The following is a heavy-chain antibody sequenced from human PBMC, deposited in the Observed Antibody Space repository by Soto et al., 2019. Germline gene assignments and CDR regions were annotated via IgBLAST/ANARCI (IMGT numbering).Heavy chain of an antibody. V-gene: IGHV3-23*01. Sequence: GGSLRLSCTVSGFTFNNYVMSWVRQAPGKGLEWVSSISDNGENTYYADSVKGRFTISRDNSKNTVYLQMNNLRAEDTGVYYCAKGLINGRWYAADWGQGTLVTVSS. CDR1: GFTFNNYV. J-gene: IGHJ4*02. D-gene: IGHD6-13*01. CDR2: ISDNGENT. CDR3: AKGLINGRWYAAD.